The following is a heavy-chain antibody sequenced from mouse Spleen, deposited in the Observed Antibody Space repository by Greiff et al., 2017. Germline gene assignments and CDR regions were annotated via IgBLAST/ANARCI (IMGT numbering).Heavy chain of an antibody. CDR2: ISSGSSTI. CDR3: ARSPYYGSSYSYWYFDV. D-gene: IGHD1-1*01. CDR1: GFTFSSFG. Sequence: EVKVVESGGGLVQPGGSRKLSCAASGFTFSSFGMHWVRQAPEKGLEWVAYISSGSSTIYYADTVKGRFTISRDNPKNTLFLQMTSLRSEDTAMYYCARSPYYGSSYSYWYFDVWGAGTTVTVSS. J-gene: IGHJ1*01. V-gene: IGHV5-17*02.